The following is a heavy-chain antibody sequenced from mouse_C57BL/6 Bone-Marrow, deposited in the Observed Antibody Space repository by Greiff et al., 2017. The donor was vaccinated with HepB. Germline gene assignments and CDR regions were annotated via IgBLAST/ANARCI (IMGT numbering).Heavy chain of an antibody. V-gene: IGHV1-55*01. Sequence: QVQLQQPGAELVKPGASVKMSCKASGYTFTSYWITWAKQRPGQGLEWIGDIYPGSGSTNYNEKFKSKATLTVDTSSSTAYMQLSSLTSEDSAVYYCAMHYVGLAMDYWGQGTSVTVSS. D-gene: IGHD1-1*01. CDR1: GYTFTSYW. CDR3: AMHYVGLAMDY. CDR2: IYPGSGST. J-gene: IGHJ4*01.